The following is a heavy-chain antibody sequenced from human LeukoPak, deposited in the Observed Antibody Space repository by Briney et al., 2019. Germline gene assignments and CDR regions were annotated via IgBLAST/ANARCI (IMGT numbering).Heavy chain of an antibody. J-gene: IGHJ4*02. Sequence: GGSLRLSCAASGFTLSSYSMNWVRQAPGKGLEWVSSISSSSSYIYYADSVKGRFTISRDNAKNSLYLQMNSLRAEDTAVYYCARGLPVYDFWSGAIETGGYWGQGTLVTVSS. CDR1: GFTLSSYS. CDR3: ARGLPVYDFWSGAIETGGY. CDR2: ISSSSSYI. D-gene: IGHD3-3*01. V-gene: IGHV3-21*01.